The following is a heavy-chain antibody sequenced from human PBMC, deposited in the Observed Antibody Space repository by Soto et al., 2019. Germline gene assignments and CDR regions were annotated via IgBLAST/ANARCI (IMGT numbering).Heavy chain of an antibody. V-gene: IGHV1-46*01. CDR1: GYTFSSYY. D-gene: IGHD3-9*01. J-gene: IGHJ4*02. Sequence: QVQLVQSGAEVKKPGASVKVSCKASGYTFSSYYIHWVRQAPGQGLEWIGIINPNGGNTNYAQNFKGRLSVTRDTSTAKVSMDLSALTSDDTAMYYCARGLGLGDCWGQGALVTVS. CDR3: ARGLGLGDC. CDR2: INPNGGNT.